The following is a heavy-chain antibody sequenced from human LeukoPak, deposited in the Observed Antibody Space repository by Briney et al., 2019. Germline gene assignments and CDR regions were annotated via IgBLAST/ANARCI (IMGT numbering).Heavy chain of an antibody. V-gene: IGHV3-21*01. CDR2: ISSSSSYI. D-gene: IGHD1-26*01. J-gene: IGHJ3*02. CDR1: GFTFNIYS. CDR3: ARDLAVGATLVRGAFDI. Sequence: GGSLRLSCAASGFTFNIYSMNWVRQAPGKGLEWVSSISSSSSYIYYADSVKGRFTISRDNAKNSLYLQMNSLRAEDTAVYYCARDLAVGATLVRGAFDIWGQGTMVTVSS.